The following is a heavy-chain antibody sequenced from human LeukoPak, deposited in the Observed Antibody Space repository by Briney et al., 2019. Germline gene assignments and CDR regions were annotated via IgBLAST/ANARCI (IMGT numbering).Heavy chain of an antibody. CDR3: ARARPGGYSYVYYYYYGMDV. CDR1: GGSFSGYY. J-gene: IGHJ6*02. D-gene: IGHD5-18*01. Sequence: SETLSLTCAVYGGSFSGYYWSWIRQPPGKGLEWIGEINHSGSTNYNPSLKSRVTISVDTSKNQFSLKLSSVTAADTAVYYCARARPGGYSYVYYYYYGMDVGAQGPTVT. CDR2: INHSGST. V-gene: IGHV4-34*01.